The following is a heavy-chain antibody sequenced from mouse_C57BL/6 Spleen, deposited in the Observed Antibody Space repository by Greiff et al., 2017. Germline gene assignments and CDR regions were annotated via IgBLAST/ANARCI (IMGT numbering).Heavy chain of an antibody. D-gene: IGHD2-4*01. CDR3: ARDRDDYDGAWFAY. CDR1: GFTFSSYA. J-gene: IGHJ3*01. Sequence: DVKLVESGGGLVKPGGSLKLSCAASGFTFSSYAMSWVRQTPEKRLEWVATISDGGSYTYYPDNVKGRFTISRDNAKNNLYLQMSHLKSEDTAMYYCARDRDDYDGAWFAYWGQGTLVTVSA. V-gene: IGHV5-4*01. CDR2: ISDGGSYT.